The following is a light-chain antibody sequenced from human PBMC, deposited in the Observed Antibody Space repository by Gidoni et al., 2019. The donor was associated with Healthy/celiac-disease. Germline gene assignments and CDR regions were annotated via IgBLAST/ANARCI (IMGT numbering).Light chain of an antibody. CDR1: SSNIGAGYD. CDR2: GNS. CDR3: QSYDSSLSVSV. V-gene: IGLV1-40*01. J-gene: IGLJ2*01. Sequence: QSVLTQPPSVSGAPGQRVTISCTGRSSNIGAGYDVHWYQQLPGTAPKLLIYGNSNRPSGVPDRFSGSKSGTSASLAITGLQAEDEADYYCQSYDSSLSVSVFGGGTKLTVL.